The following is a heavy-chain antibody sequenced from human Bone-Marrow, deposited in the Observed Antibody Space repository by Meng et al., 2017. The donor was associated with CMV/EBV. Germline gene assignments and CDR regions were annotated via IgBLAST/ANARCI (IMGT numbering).Heavy chain of an antibody. V-gene: IGHV1-2*02. D-gene: IGHD6-6*01. Sequence: ASVKVSCKASGYTFTANYMHWVRQAPGQGLEWMGWINPNSGGTNYAQKFQGRVTMTRDTSISTAYMELSRLRSDDTAVYYCATSSAAVNWFDPWGQGTLVTVSS. CDR3: ATSSAAVNWFDP. CDR2: INPNSGGT. CDR1: GYTFTANY. J-gene: IGHJ5*02.